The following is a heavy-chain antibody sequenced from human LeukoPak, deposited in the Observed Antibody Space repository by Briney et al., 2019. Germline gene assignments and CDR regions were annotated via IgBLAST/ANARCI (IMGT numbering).Heavy chain of an antibody. CDR2: INHSGST. V-gene: IGHV4-34*01. D-gene: IGHD1-26*01. Sequence: SETLSLTFTVYGGSFSDYYWSWIRQPPGKGLEWIGEINHSGSTNYNPSLKSRVTISVDTSKNQFSLKLSSVTAADTAVYYCARAGLGTYYGKSYFDYWGEGTLVTVSS. CDR1: GGSFSDYY. CDR3: ARAGLGTYYGKSYFDY. J-gene: IGHJ4*02.